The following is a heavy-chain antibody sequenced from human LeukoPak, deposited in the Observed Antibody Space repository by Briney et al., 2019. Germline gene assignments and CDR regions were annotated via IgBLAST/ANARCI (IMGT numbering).Heavy chain of an antibody. D-gene: IGHD3-10*01. J-gene: IGHJ4*02. V-gene: IGHV4-34*01. CDR2: INHSGST. CDR1: GGSFSGYY. CDR3: ARSVRGVMFVDY. Sequence: SETLSLTCAVYGGSFSGYYWSWIRQPPGKGLEWIGEINHSGSTHYNPSLKSRVTISVDTSKNQFSLKLSSVTAADTAVYYCARSVRGVMFVDYWGQGTLVTVSS.